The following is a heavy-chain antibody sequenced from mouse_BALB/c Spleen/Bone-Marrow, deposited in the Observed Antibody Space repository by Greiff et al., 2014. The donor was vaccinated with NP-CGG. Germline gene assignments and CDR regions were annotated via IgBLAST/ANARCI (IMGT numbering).Heavy chain of an antibody. J-gene: IGHJ4*01. D-gene: IGHD2-3*01. CDR2: IFPGDNST. V-gene: IGHV1-85*01. Sequence: QVQLQQSGAELVKPGASVKLSCKASGYTFTSYDINWVRQRPGQGLEWIGWIFPGDNSTKYNEKFKGKATLTTDKSSSTAYMQLSRLTSEDSAVYFCAHDGLLPGVDYWGQGTSVTVSS. CDR3: AHDGLLPGVDY. CDR1: GYTFTSYD.